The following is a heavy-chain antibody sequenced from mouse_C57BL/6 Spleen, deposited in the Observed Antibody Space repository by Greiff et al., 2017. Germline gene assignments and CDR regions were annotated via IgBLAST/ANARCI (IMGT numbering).Heavy chain of an antibody. V-gene: IGHV1-52*01. D-gene: IGHD4-1*01. CDR3: ARRNWYYAMNY. CDR1: GYTFTSYW. Sequence: VQLQQPGAELVRPGSSVKLSCKASGYTFTSYWMHWVKQRPIQGLEWIGNIDPSDSETNYNQKFKDKATLTVDKSSSTAYMQLSSLTSEDSAVYYCARRNWYYAMNYWGQGTSVTVSS. CDR2: IDPSDSET. J-gene: IGHJ4*01.